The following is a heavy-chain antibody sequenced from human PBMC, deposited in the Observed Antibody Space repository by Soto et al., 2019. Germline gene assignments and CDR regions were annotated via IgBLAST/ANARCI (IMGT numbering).Heavy chain of an antibody. CDR3: AKAPVLLLYGGWFDP. CDR1: GYTFTNYG. D-gene: IGHD3-22*01. Sequence: QIQLVQSGAEVRKPGASVKVSCKASGYTFTNYGIGWVRQAPGQGLEWMGWISGDNGNTNYAEKFQGRVTMTTDTSMSTAYMELRSLRSDDTSVYYCAKAPVLLLYGGWFDPWGQGTLVSVSS. CDR2: ISGDNGNT. V-gene: IGHV1-18*04. J-gene: IGHJ5*02.